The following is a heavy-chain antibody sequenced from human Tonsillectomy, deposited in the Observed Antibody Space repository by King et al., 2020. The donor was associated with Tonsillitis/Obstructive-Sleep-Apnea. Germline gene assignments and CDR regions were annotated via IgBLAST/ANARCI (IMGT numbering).Heavy chain of an antibody. Sequence: VQLVESGGGVVQPGRSLRLSCAASGFTFSSYGMHWVRQAPGKGLEGVAVIWYDGSHKYYADSVKGRFTISRDNSKNTLYLQMDSLRAEDTAVYYCARADGYAAFYYYMDVWGKGTTVTVSS. D-gene: IGHD2-2*01. V-gene: IGHV3-33*01. CDR3: ARADGYAAFYYYMDV. CDR2: IWYDGSHK. CDR1: GFTFSSYG. J-gene: IGHJ6*03.